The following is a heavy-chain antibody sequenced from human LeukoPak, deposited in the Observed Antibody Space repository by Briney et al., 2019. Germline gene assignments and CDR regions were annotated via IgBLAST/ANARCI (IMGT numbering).Heavy chain of an antibody. CDR1: GFTFSSYS. D-gene: IGHD4-17*01. CDR2: ISSSSSYI. Sequence: GGSLRLSCAASGFTFSSYSMNWVRQAPGKGLEWVSSISSSSSYIYYADSVKGRFTISRDNAKNSLYLQMNSLRAEDTAVYYCARELGGLTTVTTYFDYWGQGTLVTVSS. V-gene: IGHV3-21*01. CDR3: ARELGGLTTVTTYFDY. J-gene: IGHJ4*02.